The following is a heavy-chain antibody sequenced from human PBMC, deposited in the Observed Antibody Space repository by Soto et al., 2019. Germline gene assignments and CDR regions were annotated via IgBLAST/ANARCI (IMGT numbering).Heavy chain of an antibody. J-gene: IGHJ4*02. CDR1: GGTFSSYA. Sequence: ASVKVSCKASGGTFSSYAISWVRQAPGQGLEWMGGIIPIFGTANYAQKFQGRVTITADESTSTAYMELSSLRSEDTAVYYCARDRSYGSSDYFDYWGQGTLVTV. CDR2: IIPIFGTA. CDR3: ARDRSYGSSDYFDY. D-gene: IGHD3-16*01. V-gene: IGHV1-69*13.